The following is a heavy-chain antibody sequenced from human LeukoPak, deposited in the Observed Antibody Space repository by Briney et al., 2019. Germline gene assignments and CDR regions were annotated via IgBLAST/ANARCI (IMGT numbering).Heavy chain of an antibody. CDR2: INSDGSST. J-gene: IGHJ4*02. D-gene: IGHD3-22*01. Sequence: GGSLRLSCAASGFTFSSYWMHWVRQAPGKGLVWVSRINSDGSSTSYADSVKGRFTISRDNSKNTLYLQMNSLRAEDTAVYYCARGEGYYDSSGYYYFDYWGQGTLVTVSS. V-gene: IGHV3-74*01. CDR1: GFTFSSYW. CDR3: ARGEGYYDSSGYYYFDY.